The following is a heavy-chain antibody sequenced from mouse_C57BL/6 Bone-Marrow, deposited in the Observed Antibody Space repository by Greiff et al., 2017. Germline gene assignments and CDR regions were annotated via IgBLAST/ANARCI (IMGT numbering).Heavy chain of an antibody. J-gene: IGHJ1*03. Sequence: EVMLVESGGGLVQPGESLKLSCESNEYEFPSHDMSWVRKTPEKRLELVAAINSDGGSTYYPDTMERRFIISRDNTKKTLYLQMSSLRSEDTALYYCASIVTTRYWYFDVWGTGTTVTVSS. CDR3: ASIVTTRYWYFDV. V-gene: IGHV5-2*01. CDR2: INSDGGST. D-gene: IGHD2-5*01. CDR1: EYEFPSHD.